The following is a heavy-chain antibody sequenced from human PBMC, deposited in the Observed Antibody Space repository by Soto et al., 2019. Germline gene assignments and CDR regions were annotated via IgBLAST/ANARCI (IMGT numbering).Heavy chain of an antibody. J-gene: IGHJ4*02. CDR2: IHHSGST. CDR1: GGSFTDYF. D-gene: IGHD4-17*01. CDR3: ARLTPTVTRFEY. Sequence: QVQLQQWGAGLLKPSETLSLTCTVYGGSFTDYFWDWIRQSPGKGLEWIGEIHHSGSTKYNPSLKRRVTMSIDTSKKQCSLNLSSVTAADTAVYYCARLTPTVTRFEYWGQGTLVTVS. V-gene: IGHV4-34*01.